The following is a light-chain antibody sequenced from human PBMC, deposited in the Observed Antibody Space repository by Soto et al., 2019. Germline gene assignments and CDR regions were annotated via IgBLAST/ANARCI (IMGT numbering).Light chain of an antibody. CDR1: QNVNDN. V-gene: IGKV3-15*01. CDR3: QQYNNWPPFT. J-gene: IGKJ3*01. CDR2: GAS. Sequence: EIVTTQSPATLSVSPGGRATLSCRTSQNVNDNLAWYQQKPGQAPRLLIYGASTRATGVPARFSGSGSGTEFTLTITSLQSEDSAVYYCQQYNNWPPFTFGPGTKVEIK.